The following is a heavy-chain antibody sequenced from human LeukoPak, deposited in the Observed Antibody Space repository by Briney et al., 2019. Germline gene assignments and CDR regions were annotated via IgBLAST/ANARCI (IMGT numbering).Heavy chain of an antibody. CDR2: INAGNGNT. CDR1: GYTFTSYA. J-gene: IGHJ5*02. Sequence: ASVKVSCKASGYTFTSYAMHWVRQAPGQRLEWMGWINAGNGNTKYSQKFQGRVTITRDTSASIAYMGLSSLRSEDTAVYYCARDRIVVVPAGFDPWGQGTLVTVSS. V-gene: IGHV1-3*01. CDR3: ARDRIVVVPAGFDP. D-gene: IGHD2-2*01.